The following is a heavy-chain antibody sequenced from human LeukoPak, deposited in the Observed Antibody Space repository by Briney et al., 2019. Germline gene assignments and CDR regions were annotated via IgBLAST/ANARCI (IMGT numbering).Heavy chain of an antibody. CDR1: GFTFSSYW. J-gene: IGHJ4*02. V-gene: IGHV3-74*01. CDR2: INTDGSST. Sequence: GGSLRLSCAASGFTFSSYWMHWVRQAPGKGLVWVSRINTDGSSTSYADSVKGRFTISRDNAKNTLYLQMNSLRAEDTAVYYCARASPGYCSSTSCYTPLDHWGQGTLVTVSS. CDR3: ARASPGYCSSTSCYTPLDH. D-gene: IGHD2-2*02.